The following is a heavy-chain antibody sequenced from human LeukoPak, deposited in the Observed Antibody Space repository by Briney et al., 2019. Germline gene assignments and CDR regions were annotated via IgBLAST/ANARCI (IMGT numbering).Heavy chain of an antibody. D-gene: IGHD3-3*01. CDR1: GFTFSSYA. V-gene: IGHV3-23*01. Sequence: PGGSLRLSCAASGFTFSSYAMSWVRQAPGKGLEWVSSISGSGTNTDYADSVKGRFTISRDNSKNTLYLQMNSLRAEDTAVYYCANLKITIFGVVTHYLANDAFDIWGQGTMVTVSS. CDR3: ANLKITIFGVVTHYLANDAFDI. J-gene: IGHJ3*02. CDR2: ISGSGTNT.